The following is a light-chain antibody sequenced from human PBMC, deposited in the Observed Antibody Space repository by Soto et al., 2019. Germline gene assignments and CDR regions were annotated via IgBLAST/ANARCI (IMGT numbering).Light chain of an antibody. CDR3: QQYNGLSYT. CDR2: DAS. Sequence: DIQMTQSPSTLSASVGDRVTITCRASESISYWLAWYQQKPGKAPKFLIYDASSLKSGVPSRFGGSGSGTEFTLTISSLQPDDFATYYCQQYNGLSYTFGQGTKLEI. CDR1: ESISYW. J-gene: IGKJ2*01. V-gene: IGKV1-5*01.